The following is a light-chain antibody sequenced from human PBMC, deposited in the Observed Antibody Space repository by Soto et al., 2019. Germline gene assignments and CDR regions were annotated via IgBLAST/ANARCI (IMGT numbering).Light chain of an antibody. CDR3: AAWDDSLNGRWV. V-gene: IGLV1-44*01. CDR2: SNN. CDR1: SSNIGSNT. Sequence: QSVLTQPPSASGTPRQRVTISCSGSSSNIGSNTVNWYQQLPGTAPKLLIYSNNQRPSGVPDRFSGSKSGTSASLAISGLQSEDEADYYCAAWDDSLNGRWVFGGGTKVTVL. J-gene: IGLJ3*02.